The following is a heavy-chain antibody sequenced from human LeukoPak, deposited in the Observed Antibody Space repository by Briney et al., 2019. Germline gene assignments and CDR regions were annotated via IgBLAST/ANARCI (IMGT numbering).Heavy chain of an antibody. CDR1: GFTFSTYG. J-gene: IGHJ4*02. V-gene: IGHV3-23*01. CDR2: ISGSGATT. CDR3: AKETANCGGDCYSLHDH. D-gene: IGHD2-21*02. Sequence: GGSLRLSCAASGFTFSTYGMHWVRQAPGKGLEWVSVISGSGATTYYADSVKGRFTISRDNSKNTLFLQMNTLRAEDTAVYYCAKETANCGGDCYSLHDHWGQGTLVTVSS.